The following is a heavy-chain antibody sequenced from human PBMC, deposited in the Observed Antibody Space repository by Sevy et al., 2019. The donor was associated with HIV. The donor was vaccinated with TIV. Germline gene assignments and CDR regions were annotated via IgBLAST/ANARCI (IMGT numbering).Heavy chain of an antibody. CDR3: AKYGDGYGKGYFDY. D-gene: IGHD5-12*01. J-gene: IGHJ4*02. CDR2: ISGSGGST. CDR1: GFTFSSYA. V-gene: IGHV3-23*01. Sequence: GGSLRLSCAASGFTFSSYAMSWVRQAPGKGLEWVSAISGSGGSTYYADSVKGRFTISRDNSKNTLYLQMNSLRAEETAVYYCAKYGDGYGKGYFDYWGQGTLVTVSS.